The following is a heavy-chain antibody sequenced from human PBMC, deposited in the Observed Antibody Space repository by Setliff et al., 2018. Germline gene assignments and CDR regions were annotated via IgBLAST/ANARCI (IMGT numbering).Heavy chain of an antibody. CDR2: ISNDGSSI. CDR1: GITFINAW. D-gene: IGHD3-3*01. V-gene: IGHV3-NL1*01. Sequence: GGSLRLSCSVSGITFINAWMTWVRQAPGKGLEWVSIISNDGSSIYYADSVKGRFTISRDNAKNSLYLQMNSLTSEDTALYFCTKDGGRLRFVSHLDFWGQGTPVTVSS. CDR3: TKDGGRLRFVSHLDF. J-gene: IGHJ4*02.